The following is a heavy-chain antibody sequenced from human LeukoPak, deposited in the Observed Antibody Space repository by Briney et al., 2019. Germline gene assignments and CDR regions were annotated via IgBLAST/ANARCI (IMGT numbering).Heavy chain of an antibody. D-gene: IGHD2-2*01. CDR1: GFTFSSYA. V-gene: IGHV3-23*01. CDR2: ISGSGGST. J-gene: IGHJ4*02. CDR3: ARYCSSTSCSDY. Sequence: GGSLRLSCAASGFTFSSYAMSWVRQAPGKGLEWVSAISGSGGSTYYADSVKGRFTISRDNSKNTLYLQMNSLRAEDTAVYYCARYCSSTSCSDYWGQGTLVTVSS.